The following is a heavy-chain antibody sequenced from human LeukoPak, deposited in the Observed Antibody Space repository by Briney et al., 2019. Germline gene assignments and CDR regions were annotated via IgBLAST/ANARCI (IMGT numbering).Heavy chain of an antibody. CDR2: INPNSGGT. CDR3: ARGYSSGWYFLY. CDR1: GGTFSSYA. V-gene: IGHV1-2*02. D-gene: IGHD6-19*01. Sequence: ASVKVSCKASGGTFSSYAISWVRQAPGQGLEWMGWINPNSGGTNYAQKFQGRVTMTRDTSISTAYMELSRLRSDDTAVYYCARGYSSGWYFLYWGQGTLVTVSS. J-gene: IGHJ4*02.